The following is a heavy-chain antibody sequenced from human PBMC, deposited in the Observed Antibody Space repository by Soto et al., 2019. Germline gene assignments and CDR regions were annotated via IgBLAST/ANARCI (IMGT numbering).Heavy chain of an antibody. CDR2: IYYSGST. J-gene: IGHJ4*02. CDR1: GGSISSGDYY. CDR3: ARGEILGYCSGGSCYVRLDY. Sequence: QVQLQESGPGLVKPSQTLSLTCTVSGGSISSGDYYWSWMRQPPGKGLEWIGYIYYSGSTYYNPSLESRVTISVDTSKRQFSLKLSSVTAADTAVYYCARGEILGYCSGGSCYVRLDYWGQGTLVTVST. V-gene: IGHV4-30-4*01. D-gene: IGHD2-15*01.